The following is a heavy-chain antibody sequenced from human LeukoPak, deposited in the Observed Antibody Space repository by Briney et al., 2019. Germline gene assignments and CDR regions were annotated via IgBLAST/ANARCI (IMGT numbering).Heavy chain of an antibody. Sequence: PSETLSLTCIVSGGSMKSYYWNWIRQTPGKGLEWIGYIYHTGSIKYNPSLESRVSISMDTSKNQISLTLKSLTAADTAVYYCARDRSEWSAEDNWFDHWGRGTLVTVSS. V-gene: IGHV4-59*01. CDR2: IYHTGSI. J-gene: IGHJ5*02. CDR1: GGSMKSYY. D-gene: IGHD3-3*01. CDR3: ARDRSEWSAEDNWFDH.